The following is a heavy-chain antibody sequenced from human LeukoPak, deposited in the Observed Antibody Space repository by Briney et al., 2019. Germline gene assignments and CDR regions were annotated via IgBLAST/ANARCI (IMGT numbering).Heavy chain of an antibody. J-gene: IGHJ4*02. CDR1: GYTFTGYY. Sequence: ASVKVSCKASGYTFTGYYMHWVRQAPGQGLEWMGWINPNSGSTNYAQKFQGRVTMTRDTSISTAYMELSRLRSDDTAVYYCARGRDYDWVDYWGQGTLVTVSS. D-gene: IGHD3-22*01. CDR2: INPNSGST. CDR3: ARGRDYDWVDY. V-gene: IGHV1-2*02.